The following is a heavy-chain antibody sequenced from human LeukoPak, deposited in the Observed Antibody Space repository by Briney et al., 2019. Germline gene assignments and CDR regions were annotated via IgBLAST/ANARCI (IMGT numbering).Heavy chain of an antibody. D-gene: IGHD4-17*01. J-gene: IGHJ3*02. V-gene: IGHV4-34*01. CDR2: INHSGST. CDR3: ARAEDYGNSDAFDI. Sequence: PSETLSLTCAVYGGSFSGYYWSWIRQPPGKGLEWIGEINHSGSTNYNPSLKSRVTISVDTSKNQFSLKLSSVTAADTAVYYCARAEDYGNSDAFDIWGQGTMVTVSS. CDR1: GGSFSGYY.